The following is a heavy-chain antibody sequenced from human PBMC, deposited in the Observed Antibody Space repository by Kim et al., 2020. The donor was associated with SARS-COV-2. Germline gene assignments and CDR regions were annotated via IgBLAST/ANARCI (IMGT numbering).Heavy chain of an antibody. J-gene: IGHJ4*02. V-gene: IGHV3-30*03. D-gene: IGHD3-10*01. CDR1: GFTFSSYG. Sequence: GGSLRLSCAASGFTFSSYGMHWVRQAPGKGLEWVAVISYDGSNKYYADSVKGRFTISRDNSKNTLYLQMNSLRAEDTAVYYCTVQKPNYGTPFDYWGQGTLVTVSS. CDR3: TVQKPNYGTPFDY. CDR2: ISYDGSNK.